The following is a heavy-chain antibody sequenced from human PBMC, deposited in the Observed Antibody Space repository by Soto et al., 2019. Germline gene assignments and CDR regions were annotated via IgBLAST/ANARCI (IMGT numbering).Heavy chain of an antibody. CDR3: SKGVEDTTMTIAACFDS. V-gene: IGHV3-23*01. D-gene: IGHD5-18*01. CDR1: GFTFKNFG. Sequence: EVQLLEYGGGLVQPGGSLRISCAASGFTFKNFGMNWVRQAPGKGPEWVSGISGSRGRGDIKNADFVKGRFSISRDNSRNTLYLQMDSLRGEDTAVYYCSKGVEDTTMTIAACFDSWGQGTLVTVSS. J-gene: IGHJ4*02. CDR2: ISGSRGRGDI.